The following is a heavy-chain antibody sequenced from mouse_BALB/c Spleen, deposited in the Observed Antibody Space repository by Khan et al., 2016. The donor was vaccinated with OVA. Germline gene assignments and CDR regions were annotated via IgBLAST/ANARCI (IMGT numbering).Heavy chain of an antibody. V-gene: IGHV2-6-5*01. J-gene: IGHJ4*01. CDR2: IWGGGST. Sequence: QVQLKQSGPGLVAPSQSLSITCTVSGFSLTDYGVSWIRQPPGKGLEWLGGIWGGGSTYYNSALKSRLSISKDNSKSQVFLKMSSLQTDDTAMTYGDKGVWSYYYALDYWGQGTSVTVSS. CDR1: GFSLTDYG. CDR3: DKGVWSYYYALDY.